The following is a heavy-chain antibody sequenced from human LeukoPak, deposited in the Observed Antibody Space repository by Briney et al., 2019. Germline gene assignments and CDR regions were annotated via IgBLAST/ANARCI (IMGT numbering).Heavy chain of an antibody. J-gene: IGHJ4*02. CDR1: GFTFSSYV. CDR3: ARLGSSWSFDY. V-gene: IGHV3-33*01. Sequence: PGRSLRLSCAASGFTFSSYVMDWVRQAPGKGLQWVAVIWSDGNRHYYADSVKGRFTISRDNSRNTVYLQMNSLRAEDTAVYYCARLGSSWSFDYWGQGALVTVSS. CDR2: IWSDGNRH. D-gene: IGHD6-13*01.